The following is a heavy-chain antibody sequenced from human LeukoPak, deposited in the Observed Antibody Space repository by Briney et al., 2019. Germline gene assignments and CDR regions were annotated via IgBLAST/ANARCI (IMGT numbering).Heavy chain of an antibody. Sequence: ASVKVSCKASGYTFTGYYMHWVRQAPGQGLEWMGWINPNSGGTNYAQKVQGRVTMTRDTSNSTAYMELSRLRSDDTAVYYCARETSSTVNYMDVWDKGTTVTVSS. CDR2: INPNSGGT. CDR1: GYTFTGYY. J-gene: IGHJ6*03. V-gene: IGHV1-2*02. CDR3: ARETSSTVNYMDV. D-gene: IGHD4-17*01.